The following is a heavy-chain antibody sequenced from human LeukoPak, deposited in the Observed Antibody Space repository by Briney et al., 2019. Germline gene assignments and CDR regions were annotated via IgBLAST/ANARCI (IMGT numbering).Heavy chain of an antibody. D-gene: IGHD4-23*01. Sequence: ASVKVSCKASGYTFSTYGVTWVRQAPGQGLEWMGWISTYNGNTIAQKFQGRVTLTTDTSTSTAYMDLRSLKSDDTAVYYCARQYGDNSGSLDHWGQGTLVTVSS. V-gene: IGHV1-18*01. CDR2: ISTYNGNT. CDR1: GYTFSTYG. J-gene: IGHJ4*02. CDR3: ARQYGDNSGSLDH.